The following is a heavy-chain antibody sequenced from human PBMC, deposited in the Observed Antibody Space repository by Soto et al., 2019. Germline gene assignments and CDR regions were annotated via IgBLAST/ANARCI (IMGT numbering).Heavy chain of an antibody. CDR3: ARENGQDTIFGVVINSNWFDP. CDR1: GYSISSGYY. V-gene: IGHV4-38-2*02. Sequence: PSETLSLTCAVSGYSISSGYYWGWIRQPPGKGLEWNGSIYHSGSTYYNPSLKSRVTISVDTSKNQFSLKLSSVTAADTAVYYCARENGQDTIFGVVINSNWFDPWGQGTLVTVSS. CDR2: IYHSGST. D-gene: IGHD3-3*01. J-gene: IGHJ5*02.